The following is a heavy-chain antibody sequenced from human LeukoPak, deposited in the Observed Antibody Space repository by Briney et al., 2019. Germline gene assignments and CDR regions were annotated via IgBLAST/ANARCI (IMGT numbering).Heavy chain of an antibody. CDR2: ISSSSSYI. Sequence: VKPGGSLRLSCAASGFTFSSYSMNWVRQAPGKGLEWVSSISSSSSYIYYADSVKGRFTNSRGNAKNSLYLQMNSLRAEDTAVYYCARDPSPRIAVAGTKGFDYWGQGTLVTVSS. D-gene: IGHD6-19*01. CDR3: ARDPSPRIAVAGTKGFDY. CDR1: GFTFSSYS. V-gene: IGHV3-21*01. J-gene: IGHJ4*02.